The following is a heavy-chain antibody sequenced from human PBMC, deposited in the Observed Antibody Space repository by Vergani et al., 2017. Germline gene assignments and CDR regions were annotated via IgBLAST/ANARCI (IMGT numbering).Heavy chain of an antibody. D-gene: IGHD5-18*01. J-gene: IGHJ4*02. CDR2: IYYSGST. V-gene: IGHV4-59*08. Sequence: QVQLQESGPGLVKPSETLSLTCTVSGGSISSYYWSWIRQPPGKGLEWIGYIYYSGSTNYNPSLKSRDTISVDTSKNQFSLKLSSVTAADTAVYYCARHGRGQLWDFDYWGQGTLVTVSS. CDR1: GGSISSYY. CDR3: ARHGRGQLWDFDY.